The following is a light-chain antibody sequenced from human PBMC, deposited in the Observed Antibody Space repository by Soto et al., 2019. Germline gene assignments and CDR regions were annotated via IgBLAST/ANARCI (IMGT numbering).Light chain of an antibody. Sequence: DIVMTQSPLSLPVTPGEPACISCRSSQSLQHSNGYNYLDWYFQKPGQSPQLLIHLASNRASGVPVRFSGSGSGTDFTLNISSVEAEDVGLYYCMQGVQMPPITFGQGTRLEIK. J-gene: IGKJ5*01. V-gene: IGKV2-28*01. CDR3: MQGVQMPPIT. CDR1: QSLQHSNGYNY. CDR2: LAS.